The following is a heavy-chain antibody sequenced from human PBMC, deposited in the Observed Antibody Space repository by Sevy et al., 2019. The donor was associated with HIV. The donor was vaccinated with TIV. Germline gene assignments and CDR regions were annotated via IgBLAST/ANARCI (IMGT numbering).Heavy chain of an antibody. Sequence: GGSLRLSYAGSGFSFHAYWMLWVRQAPGKGLEWLANINQDGSTNYYADSVKGRFTISRDNAKNLVYLQMNSLRPEDTGLYYCARAIAAAAGFWGQGTLVTVSS. CDR3: ARAIAAAAGF. CDR2: INQDGSTN. V-gene: IGHV3-7*01. CDR1: GFSFHAYW. J-gene: IGHJ4*02. D-gene: IGHD6-13*01.